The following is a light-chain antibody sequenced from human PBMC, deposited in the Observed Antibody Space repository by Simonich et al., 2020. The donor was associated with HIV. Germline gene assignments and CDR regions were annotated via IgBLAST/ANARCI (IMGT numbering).Light chain of an antibody. CDR2: WAS. V-gene: IGKV4-1*01. CDR1: QSVLYRSNNKNY. Sequence: DIVMTQSPDSLTVSLGERATINCKSSQSVLYRSNNKNYLAWYQQKPGQPPKLLIYWASTRESGVPDRFSGSGSGTDFNLTISSLQAEDVAVYYCQQYNNWPPWTFGQGTKVEIK. J-gene: IGKJ1*01. CDR3: QQYNNWPPWT.